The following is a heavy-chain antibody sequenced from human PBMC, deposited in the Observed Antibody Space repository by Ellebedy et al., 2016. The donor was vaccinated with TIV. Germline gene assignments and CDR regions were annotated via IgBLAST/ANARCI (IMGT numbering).Heavy chain of an antibody. CDR2: ISGSGGST. V-gene: IGHV3-23*01. D-gene: IGHD3-22*01. Sequence: GESLKISCAASGFTFSSYAMSWVRQAPGKGLEWVSAISGSGGSTYYADSVKGRFTISRDNSKNTLYLQMNSLRAEDTAVYYCAKLSLGQIVVVIRDAFDIWGQGTMVTVSS. J-gene: IGHJ3*02. CDR3: AKLSLGQIVVVIRDAFDI. CDR1: GFTFSSYA.